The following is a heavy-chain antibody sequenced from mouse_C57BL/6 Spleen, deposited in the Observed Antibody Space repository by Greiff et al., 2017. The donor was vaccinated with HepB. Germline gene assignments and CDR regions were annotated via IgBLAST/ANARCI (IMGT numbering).Heavy chain of an antibody. D-gene: IGHD1-1*01. Sequence: QVQLQQSGPGLVQPSQSLSITCTVSGFSLTSYGVHWVRQSPGKGLEWLGVLWSGGSTDYNAAFISRLSISKDNSKSHVFFKMNSLQADDTAIYYCARRVDSTVVSPGYFDVWGTGTTVTVSS. CDR3: ARRVDSTVVSPGYFDV. CDR2: LWSGGST. V-gene: IGHV2-2*01. J-gene: IGHJ1*03. CDR1: GFSLTSYG.